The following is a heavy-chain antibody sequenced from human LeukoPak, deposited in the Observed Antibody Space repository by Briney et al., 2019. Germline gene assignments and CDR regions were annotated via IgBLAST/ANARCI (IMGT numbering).Heavy chain of an antibody. D-gene: IGHD3-22*01. CDR2: ISYDGSNK. CDR3: ARGSSGSGYSPIDY. CDR1: EFDFSSHA. J-gene: IGHJ4*02. V-gene: IGHV3-30-3*01. Sequence: GGSLRLSCAASEFDFSSHAMTWVRQAPGKGLEWVAVISYDGSNKYYADSVKGRFTISRDNSKNTLYLQMNSLRIEDTAVYYCARGSSGSGYSPIDYWGQGTLVTVSS.